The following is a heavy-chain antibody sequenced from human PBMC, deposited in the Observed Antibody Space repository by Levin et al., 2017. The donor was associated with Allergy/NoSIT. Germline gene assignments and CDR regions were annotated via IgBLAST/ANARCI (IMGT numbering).Heavy chain of an antibody. D-gene: IGHD3-22*01. CDR1: GFSLSNARMG. J-gene: IGHJ4*02. CDR3: ARNYYDSSGYYLNFDY. Sequence: SGPTLVKPTETLTLTCTVSGFSLSNARMGVSWIRQPPGKALEWLAHIFSNDEKSYSTSLKSRLTISKDTSKSQVVLTMTNMDPVDTATYYCARNYYDSSGYYLNFDYWGQGTLVTVSS. CDR2: IFSNDEK. V-gene: IGHV2-26*01.